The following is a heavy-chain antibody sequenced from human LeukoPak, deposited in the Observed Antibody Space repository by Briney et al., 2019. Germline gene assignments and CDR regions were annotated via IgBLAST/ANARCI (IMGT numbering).Heavy chain of an antibody. Sequence: GGSLRLSCVVSGFTFSSYAMSWVRQAPGKGLEWVSGISGSGGSTYYADSVKGRFTISRDNTKNSLYLQMNSLRAEDTAVYYCAELGITMIGGVWGKGTTVTISS. CDR1: GFTFSSYA. J-gene: IGHJ6*04. CDR3: AELGITMIGGV. D-gene: IGHD3-10*02. V-gene: IGHV3-23*01. CDR2: ISGSGGST.